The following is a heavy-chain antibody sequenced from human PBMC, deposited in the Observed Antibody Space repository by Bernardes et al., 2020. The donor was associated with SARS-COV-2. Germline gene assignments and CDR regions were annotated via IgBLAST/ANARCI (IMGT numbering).Heavy chain of an antibody. D-gene: IGHD2-2*01. CDR3: ARGCSDTTCYPYYYGMDV. CDR1: GGFFSGYS. CDR2: INHRGSP. Sequence: PEPLSLTCAVYGGFFSGYSWSWIRQSPGKGREWIGEINHRGSPSYSPSLKSRVTISVDTSKNQLSLRLSSVTAADTAVYYCARGCSDTTCYPYYYGMDVWGQGTTVTVSS. J-gene: IGHJ6*02. V-gene: IGHV4-34*01.